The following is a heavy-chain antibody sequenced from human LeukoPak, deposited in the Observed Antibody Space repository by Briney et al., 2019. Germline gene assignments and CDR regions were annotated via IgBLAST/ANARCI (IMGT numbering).Heavy chain of an antibody. Sequence: GASVKVSCKASGYTFTGYYMHWVRQAPGQGLEWMGWISGYNGNTKYAQKLQGRVTMTTDTSTSTAYMELRSLRSDDTAVYYCARVAPHRRLTSGWYYFDYWGQGTLVTVSS. V-gene: IGHV1-18*04. CDR1: GYTFTGYY. J-gene: IGHJ4*02. D-gene: IGHD6-19*01. CDR3: ARVAPHRRLTSGWYYFDY. CDR2: ISGYNGNT.